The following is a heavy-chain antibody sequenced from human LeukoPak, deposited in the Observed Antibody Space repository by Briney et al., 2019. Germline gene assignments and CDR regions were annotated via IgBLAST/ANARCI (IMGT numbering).Heavy chain of an antibody. V-gene: IGHV3-21*01. Sequence: GGSLRLSRAASGFTFSSYSMNWVRQAPGKGLEWVSSISSSSSYIYYADSVKGRFTISRDNTKNSLYLQMNSLRAEDTAVYYCAISTTLGYYYGMDVWGQGTTVTVSS. CDR2: ISSSSSYI. J-gene: IGHJ6*02. D-gene: IGHD4-23*01. CDR3: AISTTLGYYYGMDV. CDR1: GFTFSSYS.